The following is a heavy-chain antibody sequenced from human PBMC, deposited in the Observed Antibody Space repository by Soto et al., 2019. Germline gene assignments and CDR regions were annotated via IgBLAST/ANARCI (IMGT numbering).Heavy chain of an antibody. CDR1: GYTFTRNG. CDR2: ISPKSGSI. D-gene: IGHD3-22*01. J-gene: IGHJ6*02. V-gene: IGHV1-18*01. Sequence: GASVEVSCKTSGYTFTRNGISWVLQAPGQGLEWMGWISPKSGSIKYAQKFQGRVIMTTDTSTSTAYMELRSLRSDDTAVYYCVKDRDSNSWPSRDVWGPGTTVTVSS. CDR3: VKDRDSNSWPSRDV.